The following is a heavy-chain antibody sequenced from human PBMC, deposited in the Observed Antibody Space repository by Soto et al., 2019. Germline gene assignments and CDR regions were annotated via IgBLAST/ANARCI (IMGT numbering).Heavy chain of an antibody. J-gene: IGHJ6*03. Sequence: SETLSLTCTVSGGSIISNSYYWGWIRQPPGKGLEYIGTIYYSGSTYYNPSLKSRVTISVDTSKNQFSLKLSSVTAADTAVYYCARLGGYYSYYMDVWGKGTTVTVSS. CDR1: GGSIISNSYY. CDR2: IYYSGST. V-gene: IGHV4-39*01. D-gene: IGHD3-16*01. CDR3: ARLGGYYSYYMDV.